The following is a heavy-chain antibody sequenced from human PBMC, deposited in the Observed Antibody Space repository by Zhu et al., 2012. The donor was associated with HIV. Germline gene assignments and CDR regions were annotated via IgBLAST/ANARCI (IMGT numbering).Heavy chain of an antibody. V-gene: IGHV4-34*01. CDR3: ARGRKVTTLSAYYYSYMDV. CDR2: INHSGST. J-gene: IGHJ6*03. Sequence: QVQLQQWGAGLLKPSETLSLTCAVYGGSFSGYYWSWIRQPPGKGLGWIGEINHSGSTNYNPSLKSRVIISVDTSKNQFSLKLSSVTAADTAVYYCARGRKVTTLSAYYYSYMDVWGKGTTVTVSS. D-gene: IGHD4-17*01. CDR1: GGSFSGYY.